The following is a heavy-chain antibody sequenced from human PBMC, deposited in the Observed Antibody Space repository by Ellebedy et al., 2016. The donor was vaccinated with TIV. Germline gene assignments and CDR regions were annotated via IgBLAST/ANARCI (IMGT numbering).Heavy chain of an antibody. CDR2: ISSSSAYT. Sequence: GESLKISCAASGFTFSDYYMSWIRQAPGKGLEWVSYISSSSAYTGYTDSVKGRFTISRDNAKNSLYLQMNSLRAEDTAVYYCGRDLYCSSSRCSSWFDPWGQGTLVTVSS. CDR1: GFTFSDYY. V-gene: IGHV3-11*06. CDR3: GRDLYCSSSRCSSWFDP. D-gene: IGHD2-15*01. J-gene: IGHJ5*02.